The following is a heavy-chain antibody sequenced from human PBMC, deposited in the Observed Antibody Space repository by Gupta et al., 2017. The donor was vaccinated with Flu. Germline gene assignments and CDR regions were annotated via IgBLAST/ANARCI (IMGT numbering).Heavy chain of an antibody. CDR2: INSDGTSI. V-gene: IGHV3-74*01. D-gene: IGHD1-1*01. CDR3: ARGRYMWNGDRITLFDY. Sequence: EVQLVESGGGLVQPGGSLRLSCAASGFTLRSYWMHWVRQAPGEGLVWVSRINSDGTSITYADSVKGRFTISRDNAKNTLYLQMNSLRDEDTAVYYCARGRYMWNGDRITLFDYWGQGTLATVSS. CDR1: GFTLRSYW. J-gene: IGHJ4*02.